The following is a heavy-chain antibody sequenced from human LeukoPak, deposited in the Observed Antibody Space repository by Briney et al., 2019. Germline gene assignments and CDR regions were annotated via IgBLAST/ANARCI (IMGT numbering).Heavy chain of an antibody. J-gene: IGHJ6*02. V-gene: IGHV1-8*01. D-gene: IGHD3-22*01. CDR3: ARDSSGYYYYYYYGMDV. CDR2: MNPNSGNT. CDR1: GYTFTSYD. Sequence: RASVKVSCKASGYTFTSYDINWVRQATGQGLEWMGWMNPNSGNTGYAQKFQGRVTMTRNTSISTAYMELSSLRSEDTAVYYCARDSSGYYYYYYYGMDVWGQGTTVTVSS.